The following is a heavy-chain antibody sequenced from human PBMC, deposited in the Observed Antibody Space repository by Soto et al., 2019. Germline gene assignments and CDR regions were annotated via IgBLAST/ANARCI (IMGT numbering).Heavy chain of an antibody. J-gene: IGHJ4*02. V-gene: IGHV4-38-2*02. CDR2: IYHSGST. CDR1: GYSISSGYY. CDR3: ARLRRYYFDY. Sequence: SETLSLTCTVSGYSISSGYYWGWIRQPPGKGLEWIGSIYHSGSTYYNPSLKSRVTISVDTSKNQFSLKLSSVTAADTAVYYCARLRRYYFDYWGQGTLVTVSS.